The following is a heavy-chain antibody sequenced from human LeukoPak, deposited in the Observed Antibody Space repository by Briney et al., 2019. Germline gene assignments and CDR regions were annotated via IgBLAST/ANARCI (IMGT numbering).Heavy chain of an antibody. CDR1: GGTFSSYA. V-gene: IGHV1-69*04. D-gene: IGHD3-22*01. CDR2: IIPILGIA. CDR3: ARAPSGYPPDY. Sequence: SVKVSCKASGGTFSSYAISWVRQAPGQGLEWMGRIIPILGIANYAQKFQGRVTITADKSTSTAYMELSSLRSEDTAVYYCARAPSGYPPDYWGQGTLVAVSS. J-gene: IGHJ4*02.